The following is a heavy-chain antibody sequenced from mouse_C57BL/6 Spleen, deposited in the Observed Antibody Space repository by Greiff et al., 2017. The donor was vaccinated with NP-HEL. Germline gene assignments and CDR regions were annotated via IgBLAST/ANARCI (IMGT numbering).Heavy chain of an antibody. CDR1: GYTFTSYG. D-gene: IGHD2-4*01. J-gene: IGHJ2*01. CDR2: IYPRSGNT. Sequence: QVHVKQSGAELARPGASVKLSCKASGYTFTSYGISWVKQRTGQGLEWIGEIYPRSGNTYYNEKFKGKATLTADKSSSTAYMELRSLTSEDCAVDCGARARRLDYYFDYWGKGTTLTVSS. CDR3: ARARRLDYYFDY. V-gene: IGHV1-81*01.